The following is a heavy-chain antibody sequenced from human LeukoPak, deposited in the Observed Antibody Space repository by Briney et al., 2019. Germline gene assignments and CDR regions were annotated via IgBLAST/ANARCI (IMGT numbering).Heavy chain of an antibody. CDR1: GGSISSGDYY. CDR3: ARAPAHSIAVAGSFDY. Sequence: PSQTLSLACTVSGGSISSGDYYWSWIHQPPGKGLEWIGYIYYSGSTYYNPSLKSRVTISVDTSKNQFSLKLSSVTAADTAVYYCARAPAHSIAVAGSFDYWGQGTLVTVSS. CDR2: IYYSGST. J-gene: IGHJ4*02. V-gene: IGHV4-30-4*08. D-gene: IGHD6-19*01.